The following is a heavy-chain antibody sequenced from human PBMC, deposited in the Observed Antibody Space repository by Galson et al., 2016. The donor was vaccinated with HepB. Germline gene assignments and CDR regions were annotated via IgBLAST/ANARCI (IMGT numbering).Heavy chain of an antibody. Sequence: ETLSLTCSVSGGSITSSDWWSWVRQPPGKGLEWIAEIHYNGRPNHSPSLKSRVTISVDKSRNQFALKLSSVTAADTAVYYCARGELALGFDYWGQGALVTVSS. D-gene: IGHD3-10*01. CDR3: ARGELALGFDY. CDR2: IHYNGRP. J-gene: IGHJ4*02. V-gene: IGHV4/OR15-8*01. CDR1: GGSITSSDW.